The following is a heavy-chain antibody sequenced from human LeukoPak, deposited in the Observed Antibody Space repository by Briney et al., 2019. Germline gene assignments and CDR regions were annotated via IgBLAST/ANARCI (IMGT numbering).Heavy chain of an antibody. CDR2: ISPYNGNT. V-gene: IGHV1-18*01. CDR1: GYTFINYG. Sequence: ASVKVSCKASGYTFINYGITWVRQAPGQGLEWMGWISPYNGNTKYLQKFQGRVTMTTDTSTSTASMEVRSLRSDDTAVYYCAREESIGRYQFLHEYWGQGTLVTVSS. J-gene: IGHJ4*02. D-gene: IGHD1-26*01. CDR3: AREESIGRYQFLHEY.